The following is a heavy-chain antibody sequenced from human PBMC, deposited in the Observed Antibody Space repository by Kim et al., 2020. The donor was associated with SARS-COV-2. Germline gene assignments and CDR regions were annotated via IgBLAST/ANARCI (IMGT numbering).Heavy chain of an antibody. V-gene: IGHV1-46*01. CDR3: ASWSGNGIYYCGMDV. Sequence: QKSQGRVTITMDTSTDTVYMELSSLRSEDTAVYYCASWSGNGIYYCGMDVWGQGTTVTVSS. J-gene: IGHJ6*02. D-gene: IGHD3-3*01.